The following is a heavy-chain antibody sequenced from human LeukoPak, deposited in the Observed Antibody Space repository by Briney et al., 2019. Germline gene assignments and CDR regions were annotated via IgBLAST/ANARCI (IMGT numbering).Heavy chain of an antibody. CDR2: INHSGST. CDR3: ARVDSVTHLDY. V-gene: IGHV4-34*01. CDR1: GFTFNNYV. J-gene: IGHJ4*02. Sequence: PGGSLRLSCAASGFTFNNYVMSWVRQAPGKGLEWIGEINHSGSTNYNPSLKSRVTISVDTSKNQFSLKLSSVTAADTAVYYCARVDSVTHLDYWGQGTLVTVSS. D-gene: IGHD2-21*02.